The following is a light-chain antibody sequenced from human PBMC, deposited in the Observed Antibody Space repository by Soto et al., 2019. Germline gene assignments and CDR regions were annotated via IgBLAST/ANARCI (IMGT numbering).Light chain of an antibody. V-gene: IGKV1-39*01. CDR3: QQIYSTPT. CDR2: DAS. J-gene: IGKJ3*01. CDR1: QSISTY. Sequence: DIQMTQSPSSLPASVGDRVTITCRASQSISTYVNWYQQKAGKAPKLLIYDASSLYSGVPSRFSGIGLSTDFTLTTSTLQPEDFATYYCQQIYSTPTVGLGTKVDIK.